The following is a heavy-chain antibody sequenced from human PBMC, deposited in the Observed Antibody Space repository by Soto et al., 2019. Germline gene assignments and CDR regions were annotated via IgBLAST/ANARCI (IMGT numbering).Heavy chain of an antibody. V-gene: IGHV4-4*07. CDR2: IYTSGST. J-gene: IGHJ4*02. CDR1: GGSISSYY. Sequence: QVQLQESGPGLVKPSETLSLTCTVSGGSISSYYWSWIRQPAGKGLEWLGRIYTSGSTNYNPSLKSRVTMSVDTSKNQFSLKLSSVTAADTAVYYCARVSTYYDSSGYYAYYDYWGQGTLVTVSS. CDR3: ARVSTYYDSSGYYAYYDY. D-gene: IGHD3-22*01.